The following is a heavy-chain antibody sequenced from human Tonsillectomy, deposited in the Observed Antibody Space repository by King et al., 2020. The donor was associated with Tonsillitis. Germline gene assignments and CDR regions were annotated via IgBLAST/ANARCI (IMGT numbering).Heavy chain of an antibody. D-gene: IGHD2-8*01. Sequence: VQLVESGGGLVQPGGSLILSCAASGFSFNSDCMSWVRQAPGKGLEWVADINQDGSKTYYVASVRGRFTISRDNSKNSVYLQMYSLRAEDTAVYYCARDQHCGSECYTLDFWGQGTLVTVSS. CDR3: ARDQHCGSECYTLDF. CDR2: INQDGSKT. CDR1: GFSFNSDC. J-gene: IGHJ4*02. V-gene: IGHV3-7*03.